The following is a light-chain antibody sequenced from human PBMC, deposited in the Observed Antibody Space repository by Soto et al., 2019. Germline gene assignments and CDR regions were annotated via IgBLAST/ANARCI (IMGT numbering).Light chain of an antibody. CDR2: KAS. CDR3: QQYNSYSWT. J-gene: IGKJ1*01. CDR1: QTISSW. Sequence: DIQMTQSPSTLSGSVGDRVTIPCRASQTISSWLAWYQQKPGKAPKLLIYKASTLKSGVPSRFSGSGSGTEFTLTISSLQPDDFATYYCQQYNSYSWTFGQGTKV. V-gene: IGKV1-5*03.